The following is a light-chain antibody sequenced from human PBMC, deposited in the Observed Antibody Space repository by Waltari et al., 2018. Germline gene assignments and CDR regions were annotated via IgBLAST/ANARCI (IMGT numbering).Light chain of an antibody. CDR3: QQLNSYPPWT. Sequence: IQLTQSPSPLSASVGDRVTITCRASQGISSYLAWYQQKPGKAPKLLIYAASTLQSRVPSRFSGSGSGTDFTLTISSLQPEDFATYYCQQLNSYPPWTFGQGTKVEIK. V-gene: IGKV1-9*01. CDR1: QGISSY. J-gene: IGKJ1*01. CDR2: AAS.